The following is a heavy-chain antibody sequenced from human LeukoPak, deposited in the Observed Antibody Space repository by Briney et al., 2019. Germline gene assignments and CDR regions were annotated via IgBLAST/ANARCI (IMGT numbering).Heavy chain of an antibody. Sequence: SETLSLTCSVSGVSVTNYYWSWVRQPAGKRLEWIGRNYPTGDTIYNPSLKSRVTMSVDMSKNHLSLKLTSVTAADAAVYYCARDLTARRSFDYWGQGILVSVSS. CDR3: ARDLTARRSFDY. J-gene: IGHJ4*02. D-gene: IGHD6-25*01. CDR2: NYPTGDT. CDR1: GVSVTNYY. V-gene: IGHV4-4*07.